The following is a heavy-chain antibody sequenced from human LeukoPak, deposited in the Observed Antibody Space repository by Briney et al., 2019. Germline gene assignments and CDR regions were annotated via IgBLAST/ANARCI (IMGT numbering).Heavy chain of an antibody. V-gene: IGHV4-4*07. J-gene: IGHJ6*03. Sequence: SETLSLTCTVSDDSITMYYWSWIRQPAGKGLEWIGRIYTSGSTNYNPSLKSRVTMSVDTSKNQFSLKLSSVTAADTAVYYCARVSHYYGSGSYPYYYYYMGVWGKGTTVTISS. CDR2: IYTSGST. CDR1: DDSITMYY. CDR3: ARVSHYYGSGSYPYYYYYMGV. D-gene: IGHD3-10*01.